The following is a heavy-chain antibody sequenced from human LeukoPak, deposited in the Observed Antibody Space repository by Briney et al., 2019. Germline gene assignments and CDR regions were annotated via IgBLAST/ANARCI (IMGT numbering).Heavy chain of an antibody. V-gene: IGHV1-69*13. Sequence: PWASVNVSCKASGGTFSSYAISWVRQAPGQGLEWMGGIIPIFGTANYAQKFQGRVTITADESTCTAYMELSSLRSEDTAVYYCARAYYYDSSRGDYWGQGTLVTVSS. CDR3: ARAYYYDSSRGDY. CDR2: IIPIFGTA. CDR1: GGTFSSYA. J-gene: IGHJ4*02. D-gene: IGHD3-22*01.